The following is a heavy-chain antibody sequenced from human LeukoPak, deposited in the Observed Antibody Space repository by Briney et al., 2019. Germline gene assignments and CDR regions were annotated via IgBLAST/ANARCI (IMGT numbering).Heavy chain of an antibody. V-gene: IGHV1-2*06. Sequence: ASVKVSCKASGYTFTGYYMHWVRQAPGQGLEWMGRINPNSGGTNYAQKFQGRVTMTRDTSISTAYMELSRLRSDDTAVYYCARSITMVQGVIIFYWGQGTLVTVSS. CDR3: ARSITMVQGVIIFY. D-gene: IGHD3-10*01. CDR2: INPNSGGT. CDR1: GYTFTGYY. J-gene: IGHJ4*02.